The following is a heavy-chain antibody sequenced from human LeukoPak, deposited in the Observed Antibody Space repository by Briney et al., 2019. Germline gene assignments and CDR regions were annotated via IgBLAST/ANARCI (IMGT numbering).Heavy chain of an antibody. J-gene: IGHJ4*02. V-gene: IGHV3-74*01. D-gene: IGHD3-22*01. Sequence: GGSLRLSCAASGFTFSSYWMHWVRQAPGKGLVWVSRINSDGSSTSYADSVKGRFTISRDNAKNSLYLQMNSLRAEDTALYYCAKEIGNYYDSSGPFDYWGQGTLVTVSS. CDR1: GFTFSSYW. CDR2: INSDGSST. CDR3: AKEIGNYYDSSGPFDY.